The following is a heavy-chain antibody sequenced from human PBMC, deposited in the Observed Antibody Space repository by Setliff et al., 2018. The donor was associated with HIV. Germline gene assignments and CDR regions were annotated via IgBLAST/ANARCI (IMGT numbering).Heavy chain of an antibody. V-gene: IGHV4-4*02. D-gene: IGHD3-22*01. Sequence: SETLSLTCAVSGGSISSSNWWSWVRQPPGKGLEWIGEIYHSGSTNYNPSLKSRVTIPVDKSKNQFSLKLSSVTAADTAVYYCARVKYYYDSSGSSKWGVIAFDIWGQGTMVTVSS. CDR3: ARVKYYYDSSGSSKWGVIAFDI. CDR2: IYHSGST. J-gene: IGHJ3*02. CDR1: GGSISSSNW.